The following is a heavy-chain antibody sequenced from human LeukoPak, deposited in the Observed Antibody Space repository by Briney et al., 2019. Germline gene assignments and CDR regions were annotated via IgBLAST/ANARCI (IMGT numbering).Heavy chain of an antibody. CDR2: IYQSGST. D-gene: IGHD6-13*01. J-gene: IGHJ4*02. CDR3: GRGGTAAAASGVDY. Sequence: SQTLSLTCVVTGGSISSGGYSWSWIRQPPGKGLEWIGYIYQSGSTYYNPSLESRVTISVDRSKNQFSLKLSSVTAADTAVYYCGRGGTAAAASGVDYWGQGTLVTVSS. CDR1: GGSISSGGYS. V-gene: IGHV4-30-2*01.